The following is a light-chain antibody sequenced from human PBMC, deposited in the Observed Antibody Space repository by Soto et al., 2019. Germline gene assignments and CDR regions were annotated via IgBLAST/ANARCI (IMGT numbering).Light chain of an antibody. CDR1: SSDVGYYNY. CDR2: DVS. CDR3: CSYAGSPRYV. V-gene: IGLV2-11*01. Sequence: QSVLTQPRSVSGSPGQSVTISCTGTSSDVGYYNYVSWYQQHPGKAPKVMIYDVSERPSGVPDRFSGSESGNTASLTISGLQAEDEADYYCCSYAGSPRYVFGTGTKLTVL. J-gene: IGLJ1*01.